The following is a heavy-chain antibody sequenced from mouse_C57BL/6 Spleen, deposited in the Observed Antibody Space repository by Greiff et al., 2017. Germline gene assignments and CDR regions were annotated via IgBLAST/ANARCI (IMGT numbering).Heavy chain of an antibody. J-gene: IGHJ4*01. CDR2: IYPGDGDT. Sequence: VQLQQSGPELVKPGASVKISCKASGYAFSSSWMNWVKQRPGKGLEWIGRIYPGDGDTNYNGKFKGKATLTADKSSSTAYMQLSSLTSEDSAVYFCARKSLYARDYWGQGTSVTVSS. CDR1: GYAFSSSW. V-gene: IGHV1-82*01. CDR3: ARKSLYARDY.